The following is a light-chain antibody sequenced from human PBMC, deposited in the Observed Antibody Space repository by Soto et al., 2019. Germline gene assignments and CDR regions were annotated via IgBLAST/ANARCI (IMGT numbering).Light chain of an antibody. CDR1: QSISSW. Sequence: DIPMTQSPSTLSASVGDRVTITCRASQSISSWLAWYQQKPGKAPKLLIYKASSLESGVPSRFGGSGSGTEFTLTISSLQPDDSATYYCQHYNSFPVTFGPGTKVDIK. CDR3: QHYNSFPVT. CDR2: KAS. V-gene: IGKV1-5*03. J-gene: IGKJ3*01.